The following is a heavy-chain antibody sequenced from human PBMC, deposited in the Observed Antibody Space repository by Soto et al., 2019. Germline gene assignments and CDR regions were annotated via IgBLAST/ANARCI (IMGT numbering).Heavy chain of an antibody. V-gene: IGHV1-69*01. D-gene: IGHD2-15*01. CDR1: GGTFSSYA. J-gene: IGHJ4*02. CDR2: IIPIFGTA. Sequence: QVQLVQSGAEVKKPGSSVKVSCKASGGTFSSYAISWVRQAPGQGLECMGGIIPIFGTANYAQKFQGRVTITADESTSTAYMELSSLRSEDTAVYYCARDRYCSGGSCYSFDYWGQGTLVTVSS. CDR3: ARDRYCSGGSCYSFDY.